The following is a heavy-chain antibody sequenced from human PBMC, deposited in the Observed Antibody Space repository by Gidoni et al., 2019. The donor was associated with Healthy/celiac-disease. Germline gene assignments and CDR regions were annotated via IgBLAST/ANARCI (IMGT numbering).Heavy chain of an antibody. D-gene: IGHD5-12*01. CDR1: YF. CDR2: ISGSGGST. J-gene: IGHJ4*02. CDR3: AKREYSGYPPDY. V-gene: IGHV3-23*01. Sequence: YFKSWVRQAPGKGLEWVSAISGSGGSTYYADSVKGRFTISRDNSKNTLYLQMNSLRAEDTAVYYCAKREYSGYPPDYWGQGTLVTVSS.